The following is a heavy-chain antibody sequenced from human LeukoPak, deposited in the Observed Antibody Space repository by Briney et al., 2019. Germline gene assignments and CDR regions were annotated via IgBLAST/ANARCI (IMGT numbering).Heavy chain of an antibody. CDR3: ARGGVSGGFDY. V-gene: IGHV3-74*01. CDR1: GFTLSNSW. J-gene: IGHJ4*02. CDR2: INNDGSRT. D-gene: IGHD3-10*01. Sequence: GGSLRLSCAASGFTLSNSWMFWVHQPPGKGLKYVSEINNDGSRTSYADSVKGRFTISRDGAENTLFLQMNSLRAEDTAVYFCARGGVSGGFDYWGQGTLVTVSS.